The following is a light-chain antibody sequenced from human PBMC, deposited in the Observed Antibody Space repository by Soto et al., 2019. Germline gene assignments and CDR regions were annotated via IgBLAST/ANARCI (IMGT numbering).Light chain of an antibody. CDR3: CSYAGSYSFV. J-gene: IGLJ1*01. V-gene: IGLV2-11*01. CDR1: SSDVGSYTL. CDR2: DVS. Sequence: QSALTQPASVSGSPGQSITISCTGTSSDVGSYTLVSWYQHHPGKAPKLMTYDVSKRPSGVPDRFSGSKSRNTAYLTISGLQAEDEADYYCCSYAGSYSFVFGSGTKLTVL.